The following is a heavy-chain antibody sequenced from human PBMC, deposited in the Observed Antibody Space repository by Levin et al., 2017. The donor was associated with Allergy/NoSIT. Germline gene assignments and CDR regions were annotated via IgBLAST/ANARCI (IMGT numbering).Heavy chain of an antibody. CDR1: GGSISGGGYH. D-gene: IGHD2-2*03. V-gene: IGHV4-31*02. J-gene: IGHJ4*01. Sequence: SQTLSLTCTVSGGSISGGGYHWTWIRQHPEKGLEWIGYIYYSGSTFYNPSLKSRLMISVDTSKNQFSLNVSAVTAADTAVYCCAREDGSTFDFCGHGALVTVAS. CDR3: AREDGSTFDF. CDR2: IYYSGST.